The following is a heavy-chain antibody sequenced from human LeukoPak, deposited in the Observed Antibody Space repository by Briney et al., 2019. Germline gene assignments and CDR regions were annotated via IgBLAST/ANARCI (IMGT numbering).Heavy chain of an antibody. D-gene: IGHD3-10*01. V-gene: IGHV3-33*01. Sequence: GRSLRLSCAASGFTFSSYAMHWVRQAPGKGLEWVAGIWYDGSNKYSADSVKGRFTISRDNSKNTLYLQMNSLRVEDSALYYCARGYYGSGSYYMGNYWGQGTLVTVSS. CDR1: GFTFSSYA. CDR3: ARGYYGSGSYYMGNY. CDR2: IWYDGSNK. J-gene: IGHJ4*02.